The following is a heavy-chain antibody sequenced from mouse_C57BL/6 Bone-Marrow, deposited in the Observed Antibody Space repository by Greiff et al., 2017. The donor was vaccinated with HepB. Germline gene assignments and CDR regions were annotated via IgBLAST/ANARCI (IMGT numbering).Heavy chain of an antibody. J-gene: IGHJ1*03. V-gene: IGHV3-6*01. CDR2: ISYDGSN. CDR1: GYSITSGYY. Sequence: EVKLVESGPGLVKPSQSLSLTCSVTGYSITSGYYWNWIRQFPGNKLEWMGYISYDGSNNYNPSLKNRISITRDTSKNQFFLKLKSVTTEDTATYYCAREGAYFDVWGTGTTVTVSS. CDR3: AREGAYFDV.